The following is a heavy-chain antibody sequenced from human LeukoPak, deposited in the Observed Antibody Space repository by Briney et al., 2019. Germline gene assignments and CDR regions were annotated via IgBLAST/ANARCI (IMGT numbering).Heavy chain of an antibody. CDR2: IYPGDSDT. J-gene: IGHJ4*02. D-gene: IGHD1-1*01. CDR3: ARARYNWNSPPDY. V-gene: IGHV5-51*01. CDR1: GYSFTSYW. Sequence: GESLKISFKVSGYSFTSYWIGWVRQMPGKGPEWMGIIYPGDSDTRYSPSFQGQVTISADKSISTAYLQWSSLKASDTAIYYCARARYNWNSPPDYWGQGTLVTVSS.